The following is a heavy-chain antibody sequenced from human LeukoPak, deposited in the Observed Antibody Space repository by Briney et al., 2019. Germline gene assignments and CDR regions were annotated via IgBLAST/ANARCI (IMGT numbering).Heavy chain of an antibody. V-gene: IGHV3-23*01. CDR1: GFTFSSYA. J-gene: IGHJ5*02. Sequence: PGGSLRLSCAASGFTFSSYAMSWVRQAPGKGLEWVSAISGSGGSTYYADSVKGRFTISRDNSKNTLYLQMNSLRAEDTAVYYCAKDVPHLDCGDYAVDPWGQGTLVTVSS. CDR3: AKDVPHLDCGDYAVDP. CDR2: ISGSGGST. D-gene: IGHD4-17*01.